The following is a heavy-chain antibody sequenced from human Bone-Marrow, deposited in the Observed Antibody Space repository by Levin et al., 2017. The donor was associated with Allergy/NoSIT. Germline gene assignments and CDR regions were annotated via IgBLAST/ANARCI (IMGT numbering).Heavy chain of an antibody. CDR1: GYTFTDYY. V-gene: IGHV1-2*02. J-gene: IGHJ3*01. D-gene: IGHD1-26*01. Sequence: GASVKVSCKATGYTFTDYYIHWIRQAPGQGLEWMGRINPDGGGTKFSQKFEGRVTLTSDTSIRTVNLELTSLRSDDTAVYFCARDLVGVDAFDFWGQGTMVIVSS. CDR3: ARDLVGVDAFDF. CDR2: INPDGGGT.